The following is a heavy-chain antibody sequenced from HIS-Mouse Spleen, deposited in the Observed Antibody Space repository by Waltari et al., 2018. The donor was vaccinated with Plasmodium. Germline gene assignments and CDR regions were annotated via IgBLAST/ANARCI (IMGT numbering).Heavy chain of an antibody. CDR1: GFAASSYW. J-gene: IGHJ2*01. V-gene: IGHV3-7*01. CDR3: ASSWYWYFDL. Sequence: EVQLVESGGGWVQHGWSLRLSCAASGFAASSYWMSWVRQAPGKGLEWVANIKQDGSEKYYVDSVKGRFTISRDNAKNSLYLQMNSLRAEDTAVYYCASSWYWYFDLWGRGTLVTVSS. CDR2: IKQDGSEK. D-gene: IGHD6-13*01.